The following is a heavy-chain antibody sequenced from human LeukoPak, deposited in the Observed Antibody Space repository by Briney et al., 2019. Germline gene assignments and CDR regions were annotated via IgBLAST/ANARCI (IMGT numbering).Heavy chain of an antibody. CDR2: INPNSGGT. CDR3: ARAGPDDFWSGLDY. CDR1: GYTFTGYY. J-gene: IGHJ4*02. V-gene: IGHV1-2*02. D-gene: IGHD3-3*01. Sequence: ASVKVSCKASGYTFTGYYMHWVRQAPRQGLEWMGLINPNSGGTNYAQKFQGRVTMTRDTSISTAYMELSRLRSDDTAVYYCARAGPDDFWSGLDYWGQGTLVTVSS.